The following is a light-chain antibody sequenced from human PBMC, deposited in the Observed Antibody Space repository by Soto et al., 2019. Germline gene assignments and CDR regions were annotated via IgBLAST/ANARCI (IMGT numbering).Light chain of an antibody. CDR3: GTWDSSLSAWV. V-gene: IGLV1-51*01. J-gene: IGLJ3*02. Sequence: QSVLTQPPSVSAAPGQKVTISCSGNSPNIGNNYVSWYQQLPGTAPKLLIFDNDQRPSGIPDRFSGSRSGTSATLGITGLQTGDEADYYCGTWDSSLSAWVFGGVTNLTVL. CDR1: SPNIGNNY. CDR2: DND.